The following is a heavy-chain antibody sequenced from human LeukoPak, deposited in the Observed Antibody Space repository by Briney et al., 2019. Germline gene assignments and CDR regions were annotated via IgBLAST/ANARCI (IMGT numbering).Heavy chain of an antibody. CDR1: GFTFGDYT. CDR3: TRMGPYTGYDYIGY. V-gene: IGHV3-49*04. Sequence: GGSLRLSCRTSGFTFGDYTLNWVRQAPGKGLEWVGFTRSKAYGTTEYAASVKGKVTISRDDSKSIAYLQMNSLKTEDTAVYYCTRMGPYTGYDYIGYWGQGTLVIVSS. D-gene: IGHD5-12*01. CDR2: TRSKAYGTT. J-gene: IGHJ4*02.